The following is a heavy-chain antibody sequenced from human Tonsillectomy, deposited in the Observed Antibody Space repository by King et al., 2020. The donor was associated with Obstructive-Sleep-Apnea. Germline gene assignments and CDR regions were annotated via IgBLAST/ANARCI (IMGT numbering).Heavy chain of an antibody. J-gene: IGHJ6*02. Sequence: VQLVESGGGLVQPGRSLRLSCAASGFTFDDYAMHWVRQVPGKGLEWVSGISWNSGSIGYADSVKGRFTISRDNAKKSLYLQMNSLSAEDTALYYCAKGSSSSWLQLRYDMDVWGQGTTVTVSS. V-gene: IGHV3-9*01. D-gene: IGHD6-13*01. CDR1: GFTFDDYA. CDR2: ISWNSGSI. CDR3: AKGSSSSWLQLRYDMDV.